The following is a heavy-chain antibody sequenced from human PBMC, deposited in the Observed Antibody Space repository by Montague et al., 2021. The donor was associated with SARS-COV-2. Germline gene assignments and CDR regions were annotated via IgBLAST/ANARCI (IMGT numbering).Heavy chain of an antibody. CDR3: ARHVYDILTGYYTYWYFDL. V-gene: IGHV4-39*01. Sequence: SETLSLTCTVSGGSISSSGYYWGWIRQPPGKGLEWIGSIYYSGSTYYNPSLKSRVTISVDTSKNQFSLKQSSVTAADTAVYYCARHVYDILTGYYTYWYFDLWGRGTLVTVSS. CDR2: IYYSGST. J-gene: IGHJ2*01. D-gene: IGHD3-9*01. CDR1: GGSISSSGYY.